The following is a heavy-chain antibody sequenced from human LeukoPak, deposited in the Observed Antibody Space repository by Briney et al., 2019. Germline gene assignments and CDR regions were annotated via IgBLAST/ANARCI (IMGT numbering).Heavy chain of an antibody. CDR2: IKSKGEGETR. Sequence: GGSLRLSCVASGLSFTNAWMSWVRQAPGKGLEWVGRIKSKGEGETRAYAASVKGRFTISRDDSKDTLYLQMNSLKTEDTGVYYCATDAIDAFDSWGQGPMVIVSS. CDR1: GLSFTNAW. J-gene: IGHJ3*01. V-gene: IGHV3-15*01. CDR3: ATDAIDAFDS.